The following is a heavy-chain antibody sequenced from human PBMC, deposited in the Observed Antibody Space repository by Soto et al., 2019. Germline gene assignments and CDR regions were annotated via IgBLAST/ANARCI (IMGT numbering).Heavy chain of an antibody. CDR2: ISDSGGST. CDR1: GFSFRIFA. V-gene: IGHV3-23*01. J-gene: IGHJ6*02. Sequence: GSRRLSCAASGFSFRIFAMNWVRQAPGKGLEWIANISDSGGSTLYSDSVKGRFIISRDNSDDTLYLEMNSLRVEDTAIYYCTKDAYTKYYYYGMDVWGQGTTVTVSS. CDR3: TKDAYTKYYYYGMDV. D-gene: IGHD4-4*01.